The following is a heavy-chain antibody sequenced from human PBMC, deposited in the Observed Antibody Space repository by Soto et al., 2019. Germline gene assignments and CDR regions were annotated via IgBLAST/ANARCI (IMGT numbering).Heavy chain of an antibody. Sequence: SETLSLTCTVSGGSISSSSYYWGWIRQPPGKGLEWIGSIYYSGSTYYNPSLKSRVTISANTSKNQFSLKLSSVTAADTAVYYCARGFPAGSIAAAGAFDYWGQGTLVTVSS. CDR2: IYYSGST. V-gene: IGHV4-39*01. J-gene: IGHJ4*02. D-gene: IGHD6-13*01. CDR3: ARGFPAGSIAAAGAFDY. CDR1: GGSISSSSYY.